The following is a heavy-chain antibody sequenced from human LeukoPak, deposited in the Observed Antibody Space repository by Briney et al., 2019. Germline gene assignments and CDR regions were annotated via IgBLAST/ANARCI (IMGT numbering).Heavy chain of an antibody. J-gene: IGHJ3*02. V-gene: IGHV3-74*01. CDR2: INSDGSTT. D-gene: IGHD6-13*01. Sequence: PGGSLRLSCAASGFTLSSYWMHWVRQAPGKGLVWVSHINSDGSTTSYADSVKGLFTISRDNAKNTLYLQMNSLRPEDTAVYYCTRAAAGAFYIWGQGTTVTVSS. CDR1: GFTLSSYW. CDR3: TRAAAGAFYI.